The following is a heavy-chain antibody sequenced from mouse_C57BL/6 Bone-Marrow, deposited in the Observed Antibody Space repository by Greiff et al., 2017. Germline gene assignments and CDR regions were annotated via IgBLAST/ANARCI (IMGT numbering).Heavy chain of an antibody. J-gene: IGHJ2*01. CDR3: ALIFITGY. CDR1: GHTFTSYR. CDR2: INPSNGGP. Sequence: HVRLQHPGTQLVKPGASVKLFCKASGHTFTSYRVLWVKLRPGQALVWIGNINPSNGGPHYNEKCKNTPTLTVDKSSSTAYMQLSSLKSEDSAVYYCALIFITGYWGQGTTLTVSS. V-gene: IGHV1-53*01. D-gene: IGHD1-1*01.